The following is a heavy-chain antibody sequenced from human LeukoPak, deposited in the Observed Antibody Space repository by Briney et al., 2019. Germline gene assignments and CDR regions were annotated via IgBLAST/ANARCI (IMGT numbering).Heavy chain of an antibody. V-gene: IGHV4-59*01. Sequence: PSETLSLTCTVSGGYISSYYWSWIRQPPGKGLECIGYIYYSGSTNYNPSLKSRVTISVDTSKNQFSLKLSSVTAADTAVYYCARDLGYSYGLNWFDPWGQGTLVTVSS. J-gene: IGHJ5*02. CDR3: ARDLGYSYGLNWFDP. D-gene: IGHD5-18*01. CDR2: IYYSGST. CDR1: GGYISSYY.